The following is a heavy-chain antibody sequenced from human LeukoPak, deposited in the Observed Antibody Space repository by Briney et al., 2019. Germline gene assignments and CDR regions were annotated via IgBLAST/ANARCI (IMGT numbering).Heavy chain of an antibody. D-gene: IGHD3-10*01. V-gene: IGHV3-23*01. CDR3: AKVPYSDYGSGRPPFMDV. CDR1: GFSFSNYA. J-gene: IGHJ6*02. Sequence: GGSLRLSCAASGFSFSNYAMSWVRQAPGKGLEWVSTISDSGGYTYYADSVKGRFTISRDNSKGTLYLHMSSLRAEDTAIHYCAKVPYSDYGSGRPPFMDVWGQGTTVAVSS. CDR2: ISDSGGYT.